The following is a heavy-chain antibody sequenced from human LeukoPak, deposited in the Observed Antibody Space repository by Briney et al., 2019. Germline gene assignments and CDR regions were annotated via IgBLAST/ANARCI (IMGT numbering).Heavy chain of an antibody. CDR2: LKQDGSEK. CDR3: ARGTIAAPGTDY. CDR1: GFTCSGYW. Sequence: GGSLRLSCAASGFTCSGYWMHWVRQAPGKGLEWVANLKQDGSEKHFADSVKGRFTISRDNAENSLYLQMNSLRAEDTAMYYCARGTIAAPGTDYWGQGTLVTVSS. D-gene: IGHD6-13*01. V-gene: IGHV3-7*01. J-gene: IGHJ4*02.